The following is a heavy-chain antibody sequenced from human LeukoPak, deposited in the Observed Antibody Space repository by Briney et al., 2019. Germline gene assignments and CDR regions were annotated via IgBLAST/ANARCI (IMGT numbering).Heavy chain of an antibody. D-gene: IGHD3-9*01. CDR1: GYTFTSYD. V-gene: IGHV1-8*01. Sequence: ASVKVSCKASGYTFTSYDINWVRQATGQGLEWMGWMNPNSGNTGYAQKFQGRVTMTRDTSTSTVYMELSSLRSEDTAVYYCARAYHVLRYFDWSDAFDIWGQGTMVTVSS. CDR2: MNPNSGNT. J-gene: IGHJ3*02. CDR3: ARAYHVLRYFDWSDAFDI.